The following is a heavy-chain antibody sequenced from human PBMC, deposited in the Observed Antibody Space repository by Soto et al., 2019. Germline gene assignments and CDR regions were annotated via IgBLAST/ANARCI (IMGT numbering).Heavy chain of an antibody. CDR3: AKDVKTTVVRAYDF. CDR1: GFTFSNYA. CDR2: ISSTGGTT. V-gene: IGHV3-23*01. D-gene: IGHD4-17*01. Sequence: EVQLLESGGGLVQPGESLRLSCAASGFTFSNYAMTWVRQAPGKGPEWVSVISSTGGTTYYADVVKGRFTISRDNSKNTLYLHMNSLPAEDTAVYYCAKDVKTTVVRAYDFWGQGTLVTVST. J-gene: IGHJ4*02.